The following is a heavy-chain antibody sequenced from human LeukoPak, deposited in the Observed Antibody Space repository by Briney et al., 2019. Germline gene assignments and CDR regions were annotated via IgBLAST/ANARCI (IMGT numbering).Heavy chain of an antibody. Sequence: GRSLRLSCAASGFTFDDYAMHWVRQAPGKGLEWASGISWNSGSIGYADSVKGRFTISRDNAKNSLYLQMNSLRAEDTALYYCAKDTSRVWFGELFDYWGQGTLVTVSS. D-gene: IGHD3-10*01. J-gene: IGHJ4*02. CDR1: GFTFDDYA. V-gene: IGHV3-9*01. CDR2: ISWNSGSI. CDR3: AKDTSRVWFGELFDY.